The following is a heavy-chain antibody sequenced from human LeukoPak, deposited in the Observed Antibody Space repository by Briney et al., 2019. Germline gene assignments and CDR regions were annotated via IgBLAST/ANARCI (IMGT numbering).Heavy chain of an antibody. CDR2: IKQDGSEK. J-gene: IGHJ4*02. Sequence: GRSLRLSCAASGFTFSSYWMSWVRQAPGKGLEWVANIKQDGSEKYYVDSVKGRFTISRDNAKNSLYLQMNSLRAEDTAVYYCARDRTQSMYYDFWSGYSDYWGQGTLVTVSS. D-gene: IGHD3-3*01. V-gene: IGHV3-7*01. CDR1: GFTFSSYW. CDR3: ARDRTQSMYYDFWSGYSDY.